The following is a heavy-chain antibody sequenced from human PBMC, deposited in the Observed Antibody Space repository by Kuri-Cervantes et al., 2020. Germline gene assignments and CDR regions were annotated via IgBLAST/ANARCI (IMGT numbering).Heavy chain of an antibody. V-gene: IGHV3-30*02. CDR2: IRNDGSNK. Sequence: LSLTCAASGFTFSSYGMHWVRQAPGKGLEWVAFIRNDGSNKYYADSVKGRFTISRDNPKKTLYLQMNSLRAEDTAVYYCARDGGDMVPDAFDIWGQGTMVTVSS. CDR3: ARDGGDMVPDAFDI. D-gene: IGHD3-10*01. CDR1: GFTFSSYG. J-gene: IGHJ3*02.